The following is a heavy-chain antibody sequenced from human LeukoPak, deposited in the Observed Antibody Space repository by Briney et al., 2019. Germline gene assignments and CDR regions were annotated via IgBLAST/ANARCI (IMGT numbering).Heavy chain of an antibody. CDR2: IHHSGST. J-gene: IGHJ4*02. CDR1: GFSISSGYF. CDR3: VLNYYDSSGPPGGFYYFDY. Sequence: SETLSLTCTVSGFSISSGYFWGWIRQPPGKGLEWIGSIHHSGSTYYNPSLKSRVTISVDTSKNQFSLKLSSVTAADTAVYYCVLNYYDSSGPPGGFYYFDYWGQGTLVTVSS. D-gene: IGHD3-22*01. V-gene: IGHV4-38-2*02.